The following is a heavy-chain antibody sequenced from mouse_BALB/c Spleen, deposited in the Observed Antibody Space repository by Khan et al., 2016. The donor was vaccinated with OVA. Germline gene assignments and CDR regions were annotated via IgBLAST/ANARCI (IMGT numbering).Heavy chain of an antibody. Sequence: QMQLEESGPGLVQPSQSLSITCTVSGFSLTTYGVHWVRQPPGKGLEWLGVIWSGGSTEYNAAFISRLIISKDNSKSKVFFNMNSLQANDTAIYYCARNYDYDEGLAYWGQGTLVTVSA. V-gene: IGHV2-2*02. CDR1: GFSLTTYG. D-gene: IGHD2-4*01. J-gene: IGHJ3*01. CDR2: IWSGGST. CDR3: ARNYDYDEGLAY.